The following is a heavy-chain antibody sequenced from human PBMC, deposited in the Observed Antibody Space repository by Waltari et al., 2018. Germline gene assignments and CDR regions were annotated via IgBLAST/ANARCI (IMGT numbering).Heavy chain of an antibody. CDR2: VDPEDGET. D-gene: IGHD1-26*01. J-gene: IGHJ3*02. V-gene: IGHV1-69-2*01. CDR3: ATVYSGSYGDAFDI. Sequence: EVQLVQSGAEVKKPGATVKLSCTASGYTFTDYYMHWVPQAPGKGLEWMGRVDPEDGETIYAEKFQGRVTITADTSTDTAYMEMSSLRSEDTAVYYCATVYSGSYGDAFDILGQGTMVTVSS. CDR1: GYTFTDYY.